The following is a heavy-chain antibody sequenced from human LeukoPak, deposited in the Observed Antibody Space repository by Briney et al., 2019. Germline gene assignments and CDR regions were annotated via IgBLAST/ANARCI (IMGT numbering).Heavy chain of an antibody. D-gene: IGHD2-2*01. J-gene: IGHJ6*03. Sequence: GGSLRLSCAASGFTFSSYWMSWVRQAPGKGLEWVANIKQDGSEKYYVDSVKGRFTISRDNAMNSLYLQMNSLRAEDTAVYYCARGGFSGYCSSTSCYDYYYMDVWGKGTTVTVSS. CDR1: GFTFSSYW. CDR2: IKQDGSEK. V-gene: IGHV3-7*01. CDR3: ARGGFSGYCSSTSCYDYYYMDV.